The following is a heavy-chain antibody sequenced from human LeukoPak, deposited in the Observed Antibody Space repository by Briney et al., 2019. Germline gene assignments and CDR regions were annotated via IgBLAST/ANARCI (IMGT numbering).Heavy chain of an antibody. Sequence: ASVTVSCKPSGCSFTSCGIMWVRPAPGQELEWMGWVSAYNGKTNYAQKFQGRVTMTTDTSTNTAYMELRSLRSDDTAVYYCARDPQQLVGATGGGFEYWGQGTLVTVSS. V-gene: IGHV1-18*01. J-gene: IGHJ4*02. CDR1: GCSFTSCG. CDR3: ARDPQQLVGATGGGFEY. D-gene: IGHD1-26*01. CDR2: VSAYNGKT.